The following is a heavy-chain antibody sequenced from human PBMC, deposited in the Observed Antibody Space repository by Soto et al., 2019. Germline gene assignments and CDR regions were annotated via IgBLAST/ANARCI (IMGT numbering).Heavy chain of an antibody. V-gene: IGHV3-13*04. D-gene: IGHD2-2*01. CDR1: GFTFSTYD. CDR3: ARDRGYCTSTNCEQAFDI. CDR2: IGVADDT. J-gene: IGHJ3*02. Sequence: EVQLVESVGGLVQPGGSLRLSCAASGFTFSTYDMYWVRQGAGKGLECVSSIGVADDTYYAGSVKGRFTISRENAKNSLYLQMNSLTAGDTAVYYCARDRGYCTSTNCEQAFDIWGQGTMVTFSS.